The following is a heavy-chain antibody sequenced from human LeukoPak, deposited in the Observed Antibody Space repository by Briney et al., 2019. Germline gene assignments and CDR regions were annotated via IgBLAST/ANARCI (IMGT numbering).Heavy chain of an antibody. D-gene: IGHD6-19*01. CDR3: AFGPHQQWLLADY. J-gene: IGHJ4*02. CDR2: ITGSGDST. CDR1: GVSFSSYA. V-gene: IGHV3-23*01. Sequence: TGGSLRLSCAVSGVSFSSYAVGWVRQTPGKGLQLVSTITGSGDSTFYAGSVNGRFTVSRDNSKNTLYLQMSSLRADDTALYYCAFGPHQQWLLADYWGQGTLVTVSS.